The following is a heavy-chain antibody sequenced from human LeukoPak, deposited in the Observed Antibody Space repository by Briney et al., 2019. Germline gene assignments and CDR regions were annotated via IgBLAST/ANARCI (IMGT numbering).Heavy chain of an antibody. V-gene: IGHV1-2*02. CDR3: AREELAWTGTIDY. CDR1: GYTFTGYS. D-gene: IGHD1-26*01. J-gene: IGHJ4*02. CDR2: INPNSGGT. Sequence: ASVKVSCKASGYTFTGYSMHWVRQAPGQGLEWMGWINPNSGGTNYAQKFQGRVTMTRDTSISTAYMELSRLRSDDTAVYYCAREELAWTGTIDYWGQGTLVTVSS.